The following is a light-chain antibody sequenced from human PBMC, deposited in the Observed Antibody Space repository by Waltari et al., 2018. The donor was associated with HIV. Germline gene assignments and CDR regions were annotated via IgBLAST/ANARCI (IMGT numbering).Light chain of an antibody. V-gene: IGKV3-15*01. Sequence: ETELTQSPGTLSVSPGERVTLSCRASQSVRSNVAWYQQKPGHSPTLLIYGASIRATGIPARFSGNGSRAEFTLTISSLQSEDFATYYCQQYDNWPSSTFGGGTKVEI. CDR2: GAS. CDR1: QSVRSN. CDR3: QQYDNWPSST. J-gene: IGKJ4*01.